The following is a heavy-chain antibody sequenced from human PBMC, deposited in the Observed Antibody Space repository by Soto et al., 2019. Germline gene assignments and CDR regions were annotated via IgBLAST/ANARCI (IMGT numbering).Heavy chain of an antibody. V-gene: IGHV5-51*01. CDR2: IYPGDSDT. J-gene: IGHJ6*02. D-gene: IGHD1-26*01. CDR1: GYRFTSYW. CDR3: ARHGRYTPLGGMDV. Sequence: GESLNLSCTGSGYRFTSYWIGWDLHRTGKGLEWMGIIYPGDSDTRYSPSFQGTVTISADKSISTAYLQWSSLKASDTAMYYCARHGRYTPLGGMDVWGQGTTVTAP.